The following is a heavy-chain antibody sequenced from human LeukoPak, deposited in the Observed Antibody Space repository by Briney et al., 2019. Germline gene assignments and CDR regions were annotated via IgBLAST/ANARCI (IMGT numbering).Heavy chain of an antibody. Sequence: SSETLSLTCAVYGGSFSGYYWSWIRQPPGKGLEWIGHIYHSGTTYYNPSVKSRMTISVDTSKNQFSLNLRSVTAVDTAVYYCARVQYCSGGSCHNLRLFDQWGQGTLVTVSS. D-gene: IGHD2-15*01. CDR1: GGSFSGYY. V-gene: IGHV4-34*10. CDR3: ARVQYCSGGSCHNLRLFDQ. CDR2: IYHSGTT. J-gene: IGHJ4*02.